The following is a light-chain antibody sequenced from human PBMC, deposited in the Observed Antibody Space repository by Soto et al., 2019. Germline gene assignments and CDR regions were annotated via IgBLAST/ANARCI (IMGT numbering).Light chain of an antibody. CDR3: QQYYTTPRT. V-gene: IGKV4-1*01. CDR1: QCVLYSSNNKNY. CDR2: WAS. J-gene: IGKJ1*01. Sequence: DIVMTQSTDSLALSLCESSTINCKSSQCVLYSSNNKNYLAWYQHKPGQPPRLLIYWASTRESGVPDRFSGSGSGTDFTLTISSLQTEDVAVYYCQQYYTTPRTFGQGTKVDI.